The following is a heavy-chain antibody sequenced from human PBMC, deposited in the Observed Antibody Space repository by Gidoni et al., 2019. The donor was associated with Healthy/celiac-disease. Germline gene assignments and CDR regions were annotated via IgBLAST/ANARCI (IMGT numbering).Heavy chain of an antibody. CDR1: GDSVPSNSPA. Sequence: QVQLQQSGPGLVKPSQTLSLTCAISGDSVPSNSPAWNWIRQSPSRGLEWLGRTYYRSKWYNDYAVSVKSRITINPDTSKNQFSLQLNSVTPEDTAVYYCARFSNYYGSDDWYFDLWGRGTLVTVSS. V-gene: IGHV6-1*01. J-gene: IGHJ2*01. D-gene: IGHD3-10*01. CDR3: ARFSNYYGSDDWYFDL. CDR2: TYYRSKWYN.